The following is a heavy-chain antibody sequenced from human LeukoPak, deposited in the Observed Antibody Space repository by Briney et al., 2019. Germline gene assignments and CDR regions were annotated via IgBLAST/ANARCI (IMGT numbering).Heavy chain of an antibody. D-gene: IGHD5-18*01. Sequence: GGSLRLSCAASGFTVSSNYMSWVRQAPGKGLEWVSVIYSGGSTYYADSVKGRFTISRDNSKNTLYLQMNSLRAEDTAVYYCARGDTYNYGYDYWGQGTLVTVSS. CDR2: IYSGGST. J-gene: IGHJ4*02. CDR3: ARGDTYNYGYDY. CDR1: GFTVSSNY. V-gene: IGHV3-66*01.